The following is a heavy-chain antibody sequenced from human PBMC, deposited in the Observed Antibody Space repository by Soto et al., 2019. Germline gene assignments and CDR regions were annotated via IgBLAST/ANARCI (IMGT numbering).Heavy chain of an antibody. CDR2: ISYDGINK. Sequence: PGGSLRLSCAASGFTFSSYSMHWVRQAPCKGLEWVAVISYDGINKYYADSVKGRFTISRDNSKNTLYLQMNSLRAEDTAVYYCARWSQKLTFDYGGQGTLVTVSS. CDR1: GFTFSSYS. V-gene: IGHV3-30-3*01. D-gene: IGHD6-6*01. J-gene: IGHJ4*02. CDR3: ARWSQKLTFDY.